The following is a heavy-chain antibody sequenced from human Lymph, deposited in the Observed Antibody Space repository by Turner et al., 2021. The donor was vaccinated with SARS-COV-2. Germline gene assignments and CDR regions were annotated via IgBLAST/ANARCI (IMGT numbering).Heavy chain of an antibody. CDR1: GGSISSGGYY. J-gene: IGHJ3*02. CDR2: IYYSGST. Sequence: QVQLQESGPGLVKPSQTLSLTCTVSGGSISSGGYYWIWIRQHPGKGLEWIGYIYYSGSTYYNPSLKSRVTISVDTSKNQFSLKLSSVTAADTAVYYCARGPITMFRGALWSFDIWGQGTMVTVSS. D-gene: IGHD3-10*01. CDR3: ARGPITMFRGALWSFDI. V-gene: IGHV4-31*03.